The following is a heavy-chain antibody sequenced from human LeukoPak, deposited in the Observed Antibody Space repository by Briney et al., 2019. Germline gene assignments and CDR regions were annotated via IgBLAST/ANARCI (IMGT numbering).Heavy chain of an antibody. CDR1: GGSVSSGGYF. Sequence: SETLSLTCTVSGGSVSSGGYFWSWIRQPPGKGLEWIGFINNSGSTNYNPSLKSRVTISVDTSWNQFSLNLSSVTAADTAVYYCARDACSGGSCYFDYWGQGILVTVSS. J-gene: IGHJ4*02. D-gene: IGHD2-15*01. CDR3: ARDACSGGSCYFDY. V-gene: IGHV4-61*08. CDR2: INNSGST.